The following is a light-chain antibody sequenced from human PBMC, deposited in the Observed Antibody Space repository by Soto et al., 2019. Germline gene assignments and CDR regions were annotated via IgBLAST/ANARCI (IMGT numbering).Light chain of an antibody. CDR2: EVS. CDR3: SSYTSSSTLD. J-gene: IGLJ1*01. Sequence: QSALTQPASVSGSPGQSITMSCTGTSSDVGGYNYVSWYQQHPGKAPKLMIYEVSNRPSGVSNRFSGSKSGNTASLTISGLQAEDEADYYCSSYTSSSTLDFGTGTKLTVL. CDR1: SSDVGGYNY. V-gene: IGLV2-14*01.